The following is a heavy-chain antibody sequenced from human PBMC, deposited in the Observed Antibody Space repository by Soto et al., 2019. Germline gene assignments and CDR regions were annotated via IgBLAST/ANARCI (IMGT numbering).Heavy chain of an antibody. CDR2: FDPEDGET. CDR1: GYTLTELS. CDR3: ATPFYSSGWDAFDI. D-gene: IGHD6-19*01. J-gene: IGHJ3*02. V-gene: IGHV1-24*01. Sequence: VKVSCKVSGYTLTELSMHWVRQAPGKGLEWMGGFDPEDGETIYAQKFQGRVTMTEDTSTDTAYMELSSLRSEDTAVYYCATPFYSSGWDAFDIWGQGTMVTVSS.